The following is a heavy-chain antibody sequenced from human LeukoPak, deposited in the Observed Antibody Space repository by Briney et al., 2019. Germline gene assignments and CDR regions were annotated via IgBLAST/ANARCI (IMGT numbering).Heavy chain of an antibody. CDR1: GYTFTSYD. CDR2: MNPNSGNT. V-gene: IGHV1-8*01. J-gene: IGHJ6*02. D-gene: IGHD3-10*01. Sequence: GSVKVSRKASGYTFTSYDINWVRQATGQGLEWMGWMNPNSGNTGYAQKFQGRVTMTRNTSISTAYMELSSLRSEDTAVYYCARFVSVPPVLSSYTSYGMDVWGQGPTFTVSS. CDR3: ARFVSVPPVLSSYTSYGMDV.